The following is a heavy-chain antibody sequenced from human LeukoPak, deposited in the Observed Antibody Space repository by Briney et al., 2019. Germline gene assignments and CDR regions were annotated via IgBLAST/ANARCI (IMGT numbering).Heavy chain of an antibody. CDR3: ASEQLAPRRVWFDP. V-gene: IGHV4-4*07. J-gene: IGHJ5*02. CDR1: GGSISSYY. CDR2: IYTSGST. D-gene: IGHD6-6*01. Sequence: SETLSLTCTVSGGSISSYYWSWIRQPAGKGLEWIGRIYTSGSTNYNPALKSRVTMSVDTSKNQSSLKLSSVTAADTAVYYCASEQLAPRRVWFDPWGQGTLVTVSS.